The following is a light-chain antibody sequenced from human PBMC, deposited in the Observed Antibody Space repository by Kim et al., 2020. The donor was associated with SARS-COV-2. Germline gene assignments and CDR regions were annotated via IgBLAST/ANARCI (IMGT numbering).Light chain of an antibody. V-gene: IGLV3-1*01. CDR1: KLGDTY. CDR2: QAT. CDR3: QAWDSSNHNYV. J-gene: IGLJ1*01. Sequence: PGPTARITCSGYKLGDTYVSWYQQKPGQSPVVVIYQATQRPSGIPERFSGSNSGNTATLTISGTQAMDEADYYCQAWDSSNHNYVFGAGTKVTVL.